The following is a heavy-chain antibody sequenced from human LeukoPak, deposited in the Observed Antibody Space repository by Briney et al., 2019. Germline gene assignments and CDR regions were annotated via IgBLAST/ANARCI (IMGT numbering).Heavy chain of an antibody. J-gene: IGHJ6*03. Sequence: SETLSLTCTVSGGSISSYYWSWIRQPPGKGLEWIGEINHSGSTNYNPSLKSRVTISVDTSKNQFSLKLSSVTAADTAVYYCARGPRNYVAHSRYYYYYMDVWGKGTTVTVSS. CDR2: INHSGST. CDR3: ARGPRNYVAHSRYYYYYMDV. CDR1: GGSISSYY. D-gene: IGHD4-11*01. V-gene: IGHV4-34*01.